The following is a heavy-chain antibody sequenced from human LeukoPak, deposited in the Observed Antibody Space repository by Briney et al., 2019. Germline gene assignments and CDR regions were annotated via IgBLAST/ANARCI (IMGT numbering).Heavy chain of an antibody. Sequence: GGSLRLSCAASGFTFSNYSMNWVRQAPGKGLEWVSSISSSSSYIYYADSVKGRFTISRDNAKNSLYLQMNSLRAEDTAVYYCARARDYYDSSGYYLYGMDVWGQGTTVTVSS. J-gene: IGHJ6*02. CDR2: ISSSSSYI. V-gene: IGHV3-21*01. D-gene: IGHD3-22*01. CDR3: ARARDYYDSSGYYLYGMDV. CDR1: GFTFSNYS.